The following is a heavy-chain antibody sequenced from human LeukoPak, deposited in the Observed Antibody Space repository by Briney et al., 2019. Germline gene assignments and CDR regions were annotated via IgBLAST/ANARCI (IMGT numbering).Heavy chain of an antibody. CDR3: AREGEVGASYYFDF. CDR1: GFTFSSYS. CDR2: ISSSSSTI. Sequence: GGSLRLSCAASGFTFSSYSMNWVRQAPGKGLERVSYISSSSSTIYYADSVKGRFTISRDNAKNSLYLQMNSLRAEDMAVYYCAREGEVGASYYFDFWGQGTLVTVSS. J-gene: IGHJ4*02. D-gene: IGHD1-26*01. V-gene: IGHV3-48*01.